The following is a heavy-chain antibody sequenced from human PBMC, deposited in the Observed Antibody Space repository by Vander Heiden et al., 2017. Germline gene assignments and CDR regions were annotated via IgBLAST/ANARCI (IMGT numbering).Heavy chain of an antibody. V-gene: IGHV3-23*01. CDR2: ISSSANSA. CDR3: ARDGRIAVSGTDS. D-gene: IGHD6-13*01. CDR1: GMTFSNYA. Sequence: EVQLLESGGGLVTAGGTLRLTCAASGMTFSNYAMSWVRQAPGKGLEWVSAISSSANSAYSADSVKGRFTISRDNSKNTLFLQMNSLRAEDTAIYYCARDGRIAVSGTDSWGQGTLVTVSS. J-gene: IGHJ4*02.